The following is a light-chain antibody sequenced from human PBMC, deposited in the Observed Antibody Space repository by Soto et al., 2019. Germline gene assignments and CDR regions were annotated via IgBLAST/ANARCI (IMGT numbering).Light chain of an antibody. V-gene: IGLV1-44*01. J-gene: IGLJ1*01. Sequence: SVLTQPPSASGTPGQRVTISCSGSSSNIGRNTVDWYQHLPGTAPKLLIYSNDQRPSGVPDRFSGSKSGTSASLAISGLQSEDEADYHCAAWDDSLNGLVFGTGTKVTVL. CDR3: AAWDDSLNGLV. CDR2: SND. CDR1: SSNIGRNT.